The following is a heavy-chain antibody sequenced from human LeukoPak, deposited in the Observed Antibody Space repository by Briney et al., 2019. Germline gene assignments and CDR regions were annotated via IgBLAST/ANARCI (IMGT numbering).Heavy chain of an antibody. CDR2: ISSSSSYI. V-gene: IGHV3-21*01. Sequence: GGSLRLSCAASGFTFSSYSMNWVRQAPGKGLEWVSSISSSSSYIYHADSVKGRFTISRDNAKNSLYLQMNSLRAEDTAVYYCARERSGYCSSTSCPYYYGMDVWGQGTTVTVSS. J-gene: IGHJ6*02. CDR1: GFTFSSYS. D-gene: IGHD2-2*01. CDR3: ARERSGYCSSTSCPYYYGMDV.